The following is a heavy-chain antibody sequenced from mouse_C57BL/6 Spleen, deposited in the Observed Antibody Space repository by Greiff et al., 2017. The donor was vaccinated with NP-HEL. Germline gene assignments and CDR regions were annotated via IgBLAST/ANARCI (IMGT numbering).Heavy chain of an antibody. CDR2: ISSGSSTI. CDR1: GFTFSDYG. V-gene: IGHV5-17*01. CDR3: ARVITTVVQFDY. Sequence: DVKLVESGGGLVKPGGSLKLSCAASGFTFSDYGMHWVRQAPEKGLEWVAYISSGSSTIYYADTVKGRFTISRDNAKNTLFLQMTSLRSEDTAMYYCARVITTVVQFDYWGQGTTLTVSS. J-gene: IGHJ2*01. D-gene: IGHD1-1*01.